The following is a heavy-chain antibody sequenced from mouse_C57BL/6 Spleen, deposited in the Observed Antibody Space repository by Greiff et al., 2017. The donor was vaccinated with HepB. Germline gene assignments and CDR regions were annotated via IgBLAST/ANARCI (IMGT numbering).Heavy chain of an antibody. J-gene: IGHJ1*03. CDR3: ARSANWDSYWYFDV. CDR2: IRNKANGYTT. Sequence: EVMLVESGGGLVQPGGSLSLSCAASGFTFTDYYMSWVRQPPGKALEWLGFIRNKANGYTTEYSASVKGRFTISRDNSQSILYLQMNALRAEDSATYYSARSANWDSYWYFDVWGTGTTVTVSS. V-gene: IGHV7-3*01. D-gene: IGHD4-1*01. CDR1: GFTFTDYY.